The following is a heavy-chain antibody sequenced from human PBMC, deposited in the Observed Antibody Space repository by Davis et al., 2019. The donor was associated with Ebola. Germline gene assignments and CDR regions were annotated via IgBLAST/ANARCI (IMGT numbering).Heavy chain of an antibody. CDR2: INPSGGST. D-gene: IGHD3-3*01. CDR1: GGTFSSYA. V-gene: IGHV1-46*01. CDR3: ARAPGGDFWSGYYAFDI. Sequence: ASVKVSCKASGGTFSSYAISWVRQAPGQGLEWMGIINPSGGSTSYAQKFQGRVTMTRDTSTSTVYMELSSLRSEDTAVYYCARAPGGDFWSGYYAFDIWGQGTMVTVSS. J-gene: IGHJ3*02.